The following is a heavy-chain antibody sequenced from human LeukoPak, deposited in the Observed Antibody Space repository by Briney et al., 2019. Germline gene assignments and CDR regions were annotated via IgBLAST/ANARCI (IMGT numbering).Heavy chain of an antibody. V-gene: IGHV4-39*07. CDR3: ARLTSTVTTYYYYYMDV. CDR1: GGSISSSSYY. Sequence: PSETLSLTCTVSGGSISSSSYYWGWIRQPPGKGLEWIGSIYYSGSTYYNPSLKSRVTISVDTSKNQFSLKLSSVTAADTAVYYCARLTSTVTTYYYYYMDVWGKGTTVTVSS. D-gene: IGHD4-11*01. CDR2: IYYSGST. J-gene: IGHJ6*03.